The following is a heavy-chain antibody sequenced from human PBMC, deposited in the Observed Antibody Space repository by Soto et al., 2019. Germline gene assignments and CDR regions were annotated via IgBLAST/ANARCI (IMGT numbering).Heavy chain of an antibody. CDR3: AKRWSNRFLEPSDYFDY. Sequence: PGGSLRLSCAASGFTFRSSAMSWVRQAPGKGLEWVSVISGSGDNTYHADSVKGRFTISRDNAKNTLYLQMNSLRAEDTAIYYCAKRWSNRFLEPSDYFDYWGQGTLVTASS. J-gene: IGHJ4*02. D-gene: IGHD3-3*01. CDR2: ISGSGDNT. CDR1: GFTFRSSA. V-gene: IGHV3-23*01.